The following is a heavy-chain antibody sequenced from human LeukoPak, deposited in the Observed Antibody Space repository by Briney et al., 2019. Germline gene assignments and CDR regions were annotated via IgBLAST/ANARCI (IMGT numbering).Heavy chain of an antibody. D-gene: IGHD3-3*01. CDR3: ARDSYYDFWSGFLQSVTASVDP. Sequence: ASVKVSCKASGYTFTSYGISWVRQAPGQGLEWMGWISAYNGNTNYAQKLQGRVTMTTDTSTSTAYMELRSLRSDDTAVYYCARDSYYDFWSGFLQSVTASVDPWGQGTLVTVSS. CDR2: ISAYNGNT. CDR1: GYTFTSYG. V-gene: IGHV1-18*01. J-gene: IGHJ5*02.